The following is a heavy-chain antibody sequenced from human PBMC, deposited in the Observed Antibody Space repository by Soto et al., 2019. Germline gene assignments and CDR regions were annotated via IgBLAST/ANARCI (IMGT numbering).Heavy chain of an antibody. J-gene: IGHJ6*02. D-gene: IGHD2-2*02. CDR1: GGSVSGYY. V-gene: IGHV4-34*01. Sequence: SETLSLTCAVYGGSVSGYYWSWIRQPPGKGLEWIGEINHSGSTNYNPSLKSRVTISVDTSKNQFSLKLTSVTAADTAVYYCGRARPTQIGFFSSTSWYRGGGRYYGMDVWGQGTTVTVSS. CDR3: GRARPTQIGFFSSTSWYRGGGRYYGMDV. CDR2: INHSGST.